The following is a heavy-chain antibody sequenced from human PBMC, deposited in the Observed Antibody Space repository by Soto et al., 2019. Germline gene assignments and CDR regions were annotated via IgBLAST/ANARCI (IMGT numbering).Heavy chain of an antibody. V-gene: IGHV4-34*01. D-gene: IGHD2-2*01. CDR3: AGTGRAKRSSTSCRNHY. J-gene: IGHJ4*02. CDR1: GGSCSGYD. Sequence: SETLCLTCAVYGGSCSGYDWSWIRQPPGKGLEWIGEINHSGSTNYNPSLKSRVTISVDPSKNQFSLKLSSVTAADTAVYYCAGTGRAKRSSTSCRNHYWGQGPLVTVSS. CDR2: INHSGST.